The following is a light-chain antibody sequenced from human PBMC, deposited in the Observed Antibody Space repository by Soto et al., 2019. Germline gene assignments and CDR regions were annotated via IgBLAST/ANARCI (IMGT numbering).Light chain of an antibody. Sequence: IVLSESPCTLSLSPGERANLSCRASQSVSNNYLAWYQQKPGQAPRLLIYGASNRATGIPDRFSGGGSGTDFTLTISRLEPEDFAVYYCQQFSSYPLTFGGGTKVDIK. CDR2: GAS. J-gene: IGKJ4*01. CDR1: QSVSNNY. CDR3: QQFSSYPLT. V-gene: IGKV3-20*01.